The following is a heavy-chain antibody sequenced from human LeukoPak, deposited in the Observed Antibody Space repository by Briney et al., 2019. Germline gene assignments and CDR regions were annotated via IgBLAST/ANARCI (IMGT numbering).Heavy chain of an antibody. Sequence: GSLRLSCAASGFTFSSYGTHWVRQAPGEGLEWVAFIRSDGSNKYYADSVKDRFTISRDNSKNTLYLQMNSLRAEDTAVYYCAKDRKVFGVVIDFDYWGQGTLVTVSS. CDR1: GFTFSSYG. D-gene: IGHD3-3*01. V-gene: IGHV3-30*02. CDR2: IRSDGSNK. J-gene: IGHJ4*02. CDR3: AKDRKVFGVVIDFDY.